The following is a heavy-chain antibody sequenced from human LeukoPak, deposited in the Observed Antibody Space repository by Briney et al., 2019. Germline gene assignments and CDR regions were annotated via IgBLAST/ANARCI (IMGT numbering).Heavy chain of an antibody. CDR1: GFSFSGHW. CDR3: ARGPNSNWSGLDF. D-gene: IGHD6-6*01. J-gene: IGHJ4*02. Sequence: GGSLRLSCTASGFSFSGHWLRWARQLPGKGRVWVSRISPTGSTTSYADSVKGRFTVSRDNAKNTLYLQVNNLRAEDTAVYYCARGPNSNWSGLDFWGQGTLLTVSS. CDR2: ISPTGSTT. V-gene: IGHV3-74*01.